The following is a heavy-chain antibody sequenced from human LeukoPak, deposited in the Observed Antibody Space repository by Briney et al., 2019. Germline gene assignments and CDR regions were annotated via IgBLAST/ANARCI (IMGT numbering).Heavy chain of an antibody. V-gene: IGHV4-59*08. CDR2: IYYSGGT. D-gene: IGHD3-16*02. CDR1: GVSISGYS. CDR3: ARTAYDYVWGSYRYLFDY. J-gene: IGHJ4*02. Sequence: SETLSLTCTASGVSISGYSWSWIRQPPRKELEWIGYIYYSGGTKYNPSLKSGVTMLVDTSKNQFSLKLSSVTAADTAVYYCARTAYDYVWGSYRYLFDYWGQGTLVTVSS.